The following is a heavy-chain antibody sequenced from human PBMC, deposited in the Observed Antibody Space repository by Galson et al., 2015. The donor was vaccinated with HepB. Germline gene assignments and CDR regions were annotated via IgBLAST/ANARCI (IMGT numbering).Heavy chain of an antibody. CDR1: GFTFRTYG. CDR2: ISYDGSNK. Sequence: SLRLSCAASGFTFRTYGIHWVRQAPGKGLEWVAVISYDGSNKYYADSVKGRFTISRDNSKNTQYLQMNSLRAEDTAVYYCAKDLGPLRASSNWDEYYCQYCGADVWGQGTTVTVSS. D-gene: IGHD1-1*01. CDR3: AKDLGPLRASSNWDEYYCQYCGADV. V-gene: IGHV3-30*18. J-gene: IGHJ6*02.